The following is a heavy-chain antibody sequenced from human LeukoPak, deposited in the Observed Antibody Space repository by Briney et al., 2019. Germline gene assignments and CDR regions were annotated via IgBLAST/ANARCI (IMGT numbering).Heavy chain of an antibody. J-gene: IGHJ4*02. CDR2: IYYSGST. D-gene: IGHD3-22*01. Sequence: SETLSLTCTVSGGSISSSSYYWGWIRQPPGKGLEWIGSIYYSGSTYYNPSLKSRVTISVDTSKNQFSLKLSSVTAADTAVYYCAREGLGGYYYGFYYWGQGTLVTVSS. V-gene: IGHV4-39*02. CDR1: GGSISSSSYY. CDR3: AREGLGGYYYGFYY.